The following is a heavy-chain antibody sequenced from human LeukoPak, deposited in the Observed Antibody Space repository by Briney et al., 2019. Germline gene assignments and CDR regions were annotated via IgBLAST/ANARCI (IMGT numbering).Heavy chain of an antibody. J-gene: IGHJ3*02. V-gene: IGHV3-33*01. Sequence: PGGSLRLSCAASGFTFSTYGMHWVRQAPGKGLKWVAVIWYDGSKKYYADSVKGRFTISRDNFKNTLDLQMDSLRAEDTAVYYCARYLTGWSSAFDIWGQGTMVTVSS. D-gene: IGHD6-19*01. CDR2: IWYDGSKK. CDR1: GFTFSTYG. CDR3: ARYLTGWSSAFDI.